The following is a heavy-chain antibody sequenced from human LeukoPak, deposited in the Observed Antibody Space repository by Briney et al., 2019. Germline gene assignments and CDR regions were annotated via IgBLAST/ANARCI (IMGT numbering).Heavy chain of an antibody. CDR1: VLSFSSYG. V-gene: IGHV3-30*18. Sequence: PGWSLRHSFAASVLSFSSYGMHWVRQGPGKGLEWVAAISPDGDNEYYADSVRGGITISRDNSKNTLYLQMNSLTTDDTAVYYCAKHVPYTSSFDNWGQGTLVTVSS. D-gene: IGHD6-13*01. CDR3: AKHVPYTSSFDN. CDR2: ISPDGDNE. J-gene: IGHJ4*02.